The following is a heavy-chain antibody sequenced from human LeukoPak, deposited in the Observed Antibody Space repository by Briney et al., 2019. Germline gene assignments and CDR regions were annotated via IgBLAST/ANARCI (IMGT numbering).Heavy chain of an antibody. CDR1: GFTFSSYG. J-gene: IGHJ4*02. CDR3: AKGRESHYQYYFDY. V-gene: IGHV3-33*06. D-gene: IGHD3-10*01. CDR2: IWYDGSNK. Sequence: GGSLRLSCAASGFTFSSYGMHWVRQAPGKGLEWVAVIWYDGSNKYYADSVKGRFTISRDNSKNTLYLQMNSLRAEDTAVYYCAKGRESHYQYYFDYWGQGTLVTVSS.